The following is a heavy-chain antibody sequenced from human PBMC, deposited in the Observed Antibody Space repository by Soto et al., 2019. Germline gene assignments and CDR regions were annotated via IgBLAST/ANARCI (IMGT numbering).Heavy chain of an antibody. D-gene: IGHD3-10*01. CDR3: ASRYGPGSSVYYYGMDV. Sequence: SETLSLTCAVSGGAISSSNWWSWVRQTPGKGLEWIGEIYHSGSTNYNPSLTSRVTILLDKSKNQISLKVNSVTAADTAVYYCASRYGPGSSVYYYGMDVCGQGTTVTVSS. J-gene: IGHJ6*02. V-gene: IGHV4-4*02. CDR2: IYHSGST. CDR1: GGAISSSNW.